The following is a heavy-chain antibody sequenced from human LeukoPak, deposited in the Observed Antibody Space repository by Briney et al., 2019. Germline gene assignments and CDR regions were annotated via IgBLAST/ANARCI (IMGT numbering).Heavy chain of an antibody. V-gene: IGHV3-7*03. CDR3: ARDQYDTWSRRGNFDS. D-gene: IGHD3/OR15-3a*01. Sequence: GGSLRLSCVVSGFTVSGDYISWFRQAPGKGLEWVANIKLDGSEKNYVDSVKGRFTISRDNTKNSLYLQMNSLRAEDTAVFYCARDQYDTWSRRGNFDSWGQGTLVTVSS. CDR1: GFTVSGDY. CDR2: IKLDGSEK. J-gene: IGHJ4*02.